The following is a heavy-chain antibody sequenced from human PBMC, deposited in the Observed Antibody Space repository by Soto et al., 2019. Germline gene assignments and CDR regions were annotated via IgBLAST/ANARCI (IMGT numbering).Heavy chain of an antibody. Sequence: GGSLRLSCAASGFTFSSYGMHWVRQAPGKGLEWVAVIWYDGSNKYYADSVKGRFTISRDNSKNTLYLQMNSLRAEDTAVYYCARDAMSRSIVGAAWVDYWGQGTLVTVSS. V-gene: IGHV3-33*01. D-gene: IGHD1-26*01. CDR3: ARDAMSRSIVGAAWVDY. CDR2: IWYDGSNK. J-gene: IGHJ4*02. CDR1: GFTFSSYG.